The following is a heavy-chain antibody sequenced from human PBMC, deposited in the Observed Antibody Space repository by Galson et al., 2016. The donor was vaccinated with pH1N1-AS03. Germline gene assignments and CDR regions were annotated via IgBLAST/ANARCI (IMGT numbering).Heavy chain of an antibody. CDR2: ISNSGGTT. V-gene: IGHV3-23*01. Sequence: QAPGKGLEWVSAISNSGGTTYYADSVKGRFTISRDNSKNTLYLQMNSLRAEDTAVYYCAKASAAAGTRTFDYWGQGTLVTVSS. D-gene: IGHD6-13*01. CDR3: AKASAAAGTRTFDY. J-gene: IGHJ4*02.